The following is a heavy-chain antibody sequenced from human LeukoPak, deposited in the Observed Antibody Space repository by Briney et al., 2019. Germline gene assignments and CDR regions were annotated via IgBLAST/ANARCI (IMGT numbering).Heavy chain of an antibody. CDR1: GFTFSSYS. CDR2: ISSSSSYI. J-gene: IGHJ4*02. D-gene: IGHD2-2*01. V-gene: IGHV3-21*01. Sequence: PGGSLRLSCAASGFTFSSYSMNWVRQAPGTGLEWVSSISSSSSYIYYADSVKGRFTISRDNAKNSLYLQMNSLRAEDTAVYYCARANQLLYFDYWGQGTLVTVSS. CDR3: ARANQLLYFDY.